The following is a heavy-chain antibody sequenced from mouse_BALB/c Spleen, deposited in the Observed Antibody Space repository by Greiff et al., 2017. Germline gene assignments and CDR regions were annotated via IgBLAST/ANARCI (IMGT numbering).Heavy chain of an antibody. CDR1: GYSITSDYA. CDR3: ARSYGNYAPDW. D-gene: IGHD2-10*02. J-gene: IGHJ2*01. Sequence: VQLKQSGPGLVKPSQSLSLTCTVTGYSITSDYAWNWIRQFPGNKLEWMGYISYSGSTSYNPSLKSRISITRDTSKNQFFLQLNSVTTEDTATYYCARSYGNYAPDWWGQGTTLTVSS. CDR2: ISYSGST. V-gene: IGHV3-2*02.